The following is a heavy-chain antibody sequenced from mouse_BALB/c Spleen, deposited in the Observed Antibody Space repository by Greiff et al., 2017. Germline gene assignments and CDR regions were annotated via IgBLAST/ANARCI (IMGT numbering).Heavy chain of an antibody. CDR3: ASPLRNYAMDY. J-gene: IGHJ4*01. Sequence: QVQLKQSGAELVRPGSSVKISCKASGYAFSSYWMNWVKQRPGQGLEWIGQIYPGDGDTNYNGKFKGKATLTADKSSSTAYMQLSSLTSEDSAVYFCASPLRNYAMDYWGQGTSVTVSS. D-gene: IGHD1-1*01. V-gene: IGHV1-80*01. CDR1: GYAFSSYW. CDR2: IYPGDGDT.